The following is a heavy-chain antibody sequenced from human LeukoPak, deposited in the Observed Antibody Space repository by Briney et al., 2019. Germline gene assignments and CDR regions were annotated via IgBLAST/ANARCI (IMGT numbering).Heavy chain of an antibody. D-gene: IGHD6-19*01. CDR1: GCTFSNYA. CDR3: AKQWPVDY. CDR2: IRGSGGST. V-gene: IGHV3-23*01. J-gene: IGHJ4*02. Sequence: GGSLRLSCAVSGCTFSNYAMSCVRQAPGKGLEWVAGIRGSGGSTYYADSVKGRFTISRDNSKNTLYLQMNSLITEDTAVYYCAKQWPVDYWGQGTLVTVSS.